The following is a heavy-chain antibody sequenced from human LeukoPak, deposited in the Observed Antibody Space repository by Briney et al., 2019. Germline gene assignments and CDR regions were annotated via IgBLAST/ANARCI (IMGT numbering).Heavy chain of an antibody. V-gene: IGHV1-2*02. CDR3: ARDFPTMVRGENGEY. Sequence: ASVKVSCKASGYTFTGYYMHWVRQAPGQGLEWMGWINPNTGDTNFAQKFQGSVTMTRDTSITTAYMELSRLRSDDTAVYYCARDFPTMVRGENGEYWGQGTLVTVSS. J-gene: IGHJ4*02. CDR2: INPNTGDT. D-gene: IGHD3-10*01. CDR1: GYTFTGYY.